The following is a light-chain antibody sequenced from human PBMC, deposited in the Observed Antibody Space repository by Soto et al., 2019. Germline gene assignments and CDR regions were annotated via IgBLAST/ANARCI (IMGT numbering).Light chain of an antibody. Sequence: QSVLTQPASVSGSLGQSITISCTGTNNDVGGYDFVSWYQQHPGKAPRLMIYEVRNRPSGVSTRFSGSKSGNTVSLTISGLQAEDEADYYCCSYPGSHTWVFGGGTKVTVL. CDR3: CSYPGSHTWV. V-gene: IGLV2-14*01. J-gene: IGLJ3*02. CDR2: EVR. CDR1: NNDVGGYDF.